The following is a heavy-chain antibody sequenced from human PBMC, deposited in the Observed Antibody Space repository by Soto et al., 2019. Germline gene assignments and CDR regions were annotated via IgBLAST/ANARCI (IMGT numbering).Heavy chain of an antibody. CDR1: GFTFSDYY. J-gene: IGHJ5*02. V-gene: IGHV3-11*01. D-gene: IGHD6-19*01. Sequence: QVQLVESGGALVKPGGSLRLSRVASGFTFSDYYMTWIRQAPGKGLECLSYISSRGSTIYYADSVKGRFTISRDNAKNTLYLQMNSLRAEDTAVYYCARDPVEVAGGDRWGQGTLVTVSS. CDR2: ISSRGSTI. CDR3: ARDPVEVAGGDR.